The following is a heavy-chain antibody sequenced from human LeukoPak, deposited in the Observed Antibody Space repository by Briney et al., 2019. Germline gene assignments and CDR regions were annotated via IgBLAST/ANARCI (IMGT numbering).Heavy chain of an antibody. CDR2: INPSGGST. CDR1: GSTFTSYY. V-gene: IGHV1-46*01. CDR3: ARDPSDGMDV. J-gene: IGHJ6*02. Sequence: GASVRVSCKASGSTFTSYYMHWVRQAPGQGLEGMGIINPSGGSTSYAQKFQGRVTMTRDTSTSTVYMELSSLRSEDTAVYYCARDPSDGMDVWGQGTTVTVSS.